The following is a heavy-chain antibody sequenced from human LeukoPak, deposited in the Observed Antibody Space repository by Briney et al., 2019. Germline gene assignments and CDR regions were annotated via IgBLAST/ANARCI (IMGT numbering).Heavy chain of an antibody. CDR1: GFTFTKYW. J-gene: IGHJ4*02. CDR2: INTDGSTT. V-gene: IGHV3-74*01. Sequence: PGGSLRLSCAASGFTFTKYWMTWVRQVPGKGLVWVSRINTDGSTTTYADSVKGRFTISRDNAKNTLYLQMNSLRAEDTAVYYCARDFPRTGTTGYWGQGTLVTVSS. CDR3: ARDFPRTGTTGY. D-gene: IGHD1-7*01.